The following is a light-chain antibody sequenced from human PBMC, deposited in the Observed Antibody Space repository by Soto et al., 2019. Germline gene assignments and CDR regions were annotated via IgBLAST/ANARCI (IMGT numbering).Light chain of an antibody. CDR3: SSFSSSSTLYV. V-gene: IGLV2-8*01. Sequence: QSSLTQPPSASGSPGQSVTIPCTGTRSDIGDHNYVSWYQQHPGKVPKLLIYEVNKRPSGVPDRFSGSKSGNTASLTIYGLQAEDEADYYCSSFSSSSTLYVFGTGTKLTVL. J-gene: IGLJ1*01. CDR1: RSDIGDHNY. CDR2: EVN.